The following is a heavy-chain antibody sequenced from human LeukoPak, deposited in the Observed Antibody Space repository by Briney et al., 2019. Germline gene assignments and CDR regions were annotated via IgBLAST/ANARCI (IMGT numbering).Heavy chain of an antibody. CDR2: ISSSSSYI. V-gene: IGHV3-21*01. J-gene: IGHJ4*02. CDR3: ARDLGGYSYGSHFDY. D-gene: IGHD5-18*01. Sequence: GGSLRLSCTVPGFTVSSNSMSWVRQAPGKGLEWVSSISSSSSYIYYADSVKGRFTISRDNAKNSLYLQMNSLRAEDTAVYYCARDLGGYSYGSHFDYWGQGTLVTVSS. CDR1: GFTVSSNS.